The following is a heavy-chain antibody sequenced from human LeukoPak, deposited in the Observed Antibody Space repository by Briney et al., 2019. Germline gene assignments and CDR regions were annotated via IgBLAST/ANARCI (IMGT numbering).Heavy chain of an antibody. CDR3: AKPARTDYADY. CDR2: INGSGDKT. V-gene: IGHV3-23*01. D-gene: IGHD1-14*01. Sequence: GGSLRLSCAASGFTLSNYAMNWVRQAPGRGLEWVSSINGSGDKTYYADSVKGRFTISRDNSKNTLYLEMNSLRAEDTAVYYCAKPARTDYADYWGQGTLVTVSS. CDR1: GFTLSNYA. J-gene: IGHJ4*02.